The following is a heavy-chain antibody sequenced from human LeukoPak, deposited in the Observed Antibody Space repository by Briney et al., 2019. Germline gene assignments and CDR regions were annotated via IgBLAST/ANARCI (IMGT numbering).Heavy chain of an antibody. Sequence: SQTLSLTCAISGDSVSSNSAAWNWIRQSPSRGLEWLGRTYYRSKWYNDYAVSVKSRITINPDTSKNQFSLRLSSVTAADTAVYYCAREPYCTIGVCYGSEAFDIWGQGTMVTVSS. D-gene: IGHD2-8*01. J-gene: IGHJ3*02. V-gene: IGHV6-1*01. CDR2: TYYRSKWYN. CDR1: GDSVSSNSAA. CDR3: AREPYCTIGVCYGSEAFDI.